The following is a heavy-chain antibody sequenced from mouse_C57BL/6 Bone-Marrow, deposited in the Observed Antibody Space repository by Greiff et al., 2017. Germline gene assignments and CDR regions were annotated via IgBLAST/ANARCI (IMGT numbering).Heavy chain of an antibody. J-gene: IGHJ1*03. CDR2: IYPRSGNT. CDR1: GYTFTSYG. CDR3: AGITTVVATPYWYFDV. Sequence: QVQLQPSGAELARPGASVKLSCKASGYTFTSYGISWVKQRTGQGLEWIGEIYPRSGNTYYNEKFKGKATLTADKSSSTAYMQLRSLTSEGFAVYFCAGITTVVATPYWYFDVWGTGTTVTVSS. V-gene: IGHV1-81*01. D-gene: IGHD1-1*01.